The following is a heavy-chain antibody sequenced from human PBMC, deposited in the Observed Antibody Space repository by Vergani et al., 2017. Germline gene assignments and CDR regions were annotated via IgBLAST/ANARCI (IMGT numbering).Heavy chain of an antibody. CDR2: ISGSGGSR. V-gene: IGHV3-23*01. J-gene: IGHJ6*02. CDR1: GFTFSSYA. Sequence: EVQLLESGGGLVQPGGSLRLSCAASGFTFSSYAMSWVRQAPGKGLEWVSAISGSGGSRYYADSVKGRFTISRDNSKNTLYLQMNSLRAEDTAVYYCAKGTAYYYYGMDVWGQGTTVTVSS. D-gene: IGHD1-1*01. CDR3: AKGTAYYYYGMDV.